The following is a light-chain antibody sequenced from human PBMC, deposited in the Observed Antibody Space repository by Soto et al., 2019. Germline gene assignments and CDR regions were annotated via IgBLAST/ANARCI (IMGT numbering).Light chain of an antibody. Sequence: DIQMTQSPSSLAASLGDRVTITCQASQDTSNYLNWYQQKPGKAPKLLIYDASNLETGVPSRFSGSGSGTDFTFTISSLQPEDIATYYCQQYDNLPLTFGGGTKVEIK. V-gene: IGKV1-33*01. CDR1: QDTSNY. CDR3: QQYDNLPLT. J-gene: IGKJ4*01. CDR2: DAS.